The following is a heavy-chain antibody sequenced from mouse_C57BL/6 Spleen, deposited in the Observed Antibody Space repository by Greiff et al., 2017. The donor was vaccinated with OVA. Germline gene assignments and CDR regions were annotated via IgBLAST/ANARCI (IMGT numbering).Heavy chain of an antibody. Sequence: QVQLQQPGAELVKPGASVKMSCKASGYTFTSYWITWVKQRPGQGLEWIGDIYPGSGSTNYNEKFKSKATLTVDKSSSTAYMQLSSLTSEDSAVYYCERDYYGSSNWYFEVWGTGTTVTVSS. D-gene: IGHD1-1*01. CDR2: IYPGSGST. CDR1: GYTFTSYW. J-gene: IGHJ1*03. CDR3: ERDYYGSSNWYFEV. V-gene: IGHV1-55*01.